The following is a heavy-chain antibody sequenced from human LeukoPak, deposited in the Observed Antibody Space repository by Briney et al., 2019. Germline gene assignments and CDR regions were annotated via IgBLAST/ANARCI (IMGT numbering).Heavy chain of an antibody. J-gene: IGHJ4*02. V-gene: IGHV1-2*06. Sequence: ASVKVSCKASGYTFTSYYMHWVRQAPGQGLEWMGRINPNSGGTNYAQKFQGRVTMTRDTSISTAYMELSRLRSDDTAVYYCARGRGAAAGHFDYWGQGTLVTVSS. D-gene: IGHD6-13*01. CDR3: ARGRGAAAGHFDY. CDR1: GYTFTSYY. CDR2: INPNSGGT.